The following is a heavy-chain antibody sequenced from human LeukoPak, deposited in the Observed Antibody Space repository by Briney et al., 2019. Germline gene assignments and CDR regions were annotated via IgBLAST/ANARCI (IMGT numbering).Heavy chain of an antibody. Sequence: PSETLSLTCAVYGGSFSGYYWSWIRQPPGKGLEWIGEINHSGSTNYNPSLKSRVTISVDTSKNQFSLKLSSVTAADTAVYYCASNPDIAVAGFDYWGQGTLVTVSS. CDR1: GGSFSGYY. CDR2: INHSGST. CDR3: ASNPDIAVAGFDY. V-gene: IGHV4-34*01. J-gene: IGHJ4*02. D-gene: IGHD6-19*01.